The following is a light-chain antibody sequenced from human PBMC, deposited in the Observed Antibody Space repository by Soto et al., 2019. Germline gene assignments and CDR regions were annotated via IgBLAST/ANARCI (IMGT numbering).Light chain of an antibody. V-gene: IGKV3-15*01. CDR2: CAS. J-gene: IGKJ4*01. Sequence: IVMTQSPATLSVSPGERATLSCRASQSINSNLAWYQQKPGQAPRLLIFCASIRAPGFPARFSGSGSGTEFNITISSLQSEDSAIYYCQQYNNWPRATFGGGTKVEIK. CDR3: QQYNNWPRAT. CDR1: QSINSN.